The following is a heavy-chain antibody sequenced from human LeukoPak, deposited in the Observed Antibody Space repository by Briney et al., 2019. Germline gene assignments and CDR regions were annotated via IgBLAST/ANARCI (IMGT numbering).Heavy chain of an antibody. CDR1: GFTFSSYG. CDR2: IRYDGSNK. D-gene: IGHD3-22*01. V-gene: IGHV3-30*02. Sequence: GGSLRLSCAASGFTFSSYGMHWVRQAPGKGLEWVAFIRYDGSNKYYADSVKGRSTISRDNSKNTLYLQMNSLRAEDTAVYYCAKDPTGYYYDSSGYLLPDYWGQGTLVTVSS. J-gene: IGHJ4*02. CDR3: AKDPTGYYYDSSGYLLPDY.